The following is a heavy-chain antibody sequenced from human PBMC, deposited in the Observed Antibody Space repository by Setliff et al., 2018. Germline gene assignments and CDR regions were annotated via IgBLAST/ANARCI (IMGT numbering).Heavy chain of an antibody. Sequence: SETLSLTCTVSGDSISSHYWSWIRQPPGKGLEWIGSMYYSGSTNYNPSLKSRVTISVDTSKNQFSLKLSSVTAADTAVYYCASSSGSYPGSNYYYYGMDVWGQGTTVTV. CDR1: GDSISSHY. CDR2: MYYSGST. CDR3: ASSSGSYPGSNYYYYGMDV. D-gene: IGHD1-26*01. V-gene: IGHV4-59*11. J-gene: IGHJ6*02.